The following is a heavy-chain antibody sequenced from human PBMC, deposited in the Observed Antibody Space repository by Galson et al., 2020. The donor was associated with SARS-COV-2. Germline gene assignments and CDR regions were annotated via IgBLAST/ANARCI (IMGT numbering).Heavy chain of an antibody. J-gene: IGHJ6*02. Sequence: GGSLRLSCAAFSSYAMHWVRQAPGKGLEWVAVISYDGSNKYYADSVKGRFTISRDNSKNTLYLQMNSLRAEDTAVYYCARVWAPSFYYYGMDVWGQGTTVTVSS. V-gene: IGHV3-30*04. CDR2: ISYDGSNK. CDR1: SSYA. D-gene: IGHD3-16*01. CDR3: ARVWAPSFYYYGMDV.